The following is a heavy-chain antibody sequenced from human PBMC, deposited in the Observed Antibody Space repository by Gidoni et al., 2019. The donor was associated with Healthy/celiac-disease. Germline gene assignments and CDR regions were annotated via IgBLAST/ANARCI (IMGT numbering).Heavy chain of an antibody. V-gene: IGHV1-24*01. CDR3: ATHRRGYYDYIWGSYRYTFDY. J-gene: IGHJ4*02. CDR1: GYTLTELS. CDR2: FDPEDGET. D-gene: IGHD3-16*02. Sequence: QVQLVQSGAEVKKPGASVKVSCKVSGYTLTELSMHWVRQAPGKGLEWMGGFDPEDGETIYAQKFQGRVTMTEDTSTDTAYMELSSLRSEDTAVYYCATHRRGYYDYIWGSYRYTFDYWGQGTLVTVSS.